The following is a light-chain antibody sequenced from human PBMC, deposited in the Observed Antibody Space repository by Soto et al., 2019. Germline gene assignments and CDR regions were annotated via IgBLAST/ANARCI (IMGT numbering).Light chain of an antibody. CDR1: QSVSSN. V-gene: IGKV3-15*01. Sequence: EIVMTQSPATLSVSPGERATLSCRASQSVSSNLAWYQQKPGQAPRLLIYGASTRATGIPARFSGSGSGTEFTLXXXSLQSEDFAVYYCHQYNGWPRTFGQGTKV. J-gene: IGKJ1*01. CDR2: GAS. CDR3: HQYNGWPRT.